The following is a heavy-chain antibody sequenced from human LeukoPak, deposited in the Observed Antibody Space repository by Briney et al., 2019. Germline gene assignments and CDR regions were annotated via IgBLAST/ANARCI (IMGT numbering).Heavy chain of an antibody. J-gene: IGHJ4*02. Sequence: GASVKVSCKASGYTFTGYYMHWVRQAPGQGLECMGWINPNSGGTNYAQKFQGRVTMTRDTSISTAYMELSRLRSDDTAVYYCARAPAFDFWSGPPFDYWGQGTLVTVSS. CDR3: ARAPAFDFWSGPPFDY. CDR2: INPNSGGT. D-gene: IGHD3-3*01. CDR1: GYTFTGYY. V-gene: IGHV1-2*02.